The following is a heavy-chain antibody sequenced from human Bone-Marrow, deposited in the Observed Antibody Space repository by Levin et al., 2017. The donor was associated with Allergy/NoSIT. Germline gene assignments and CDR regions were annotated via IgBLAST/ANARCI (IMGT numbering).Heavy chain of an antibody. CDR3: ARQYCSSTSCYFVGYGMDV. V-gene: IGHV1-8*01. Sequence: KSGGSLRLSCKASGYTFTSYDINWVRQATGQGLEWMGWMNPNSGNTGYAQKFQGRVTMTRNTSISTAYMELSSLTSEDTAVYYCARQYCSSTSCYFVGYGMDVWGQGTTVTVSS. D-gene: IGHD2-2*01. CDR2: MNPNSGNT. CDR1: GYTFTSYD. J-gene: IGHJ6*02.